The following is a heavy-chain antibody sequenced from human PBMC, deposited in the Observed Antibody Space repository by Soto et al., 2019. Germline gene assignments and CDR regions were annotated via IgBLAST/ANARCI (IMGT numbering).Heavy chain of an antibody. CDR2: ISSNGGST. J-gene: IGHJ4*02. D-gene: IGHD3-16*02. CDR1: GFTFSSYA. CDR3: ARGHYDYVWGSYRPYYFDY. Sequence: PGGSLRLSCAASGFTFSSYAMHWVRQAPGKGLEYVSAISSNGGSTYYANSVKGRFTISRDNSKNTLYLQMGSLRAEDMAVYYCARGHYDYVWGSYRPYYFDYWGQGTLVTVSS. V-gene: IGHV3-64*01.